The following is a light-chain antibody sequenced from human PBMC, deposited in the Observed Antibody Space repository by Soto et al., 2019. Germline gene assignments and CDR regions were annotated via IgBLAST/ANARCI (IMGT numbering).Light chain of an antibody. V-gene: IGKV3-15*01. Sequence: EIVMTQSPATLSVSPGERATLSCRASQSVSSNLAWYQQKPGQAPRLLIYGASTRATGIPARFSGSGSGKAFTLTISSLQSEDFAVYYCQQYNNWPPWTFGQGTKVEIK. CDR2: GAS. CDR3: QQYNNWPPWT. CDR1: QSVSSN. J-gene: IGKJ1*01.